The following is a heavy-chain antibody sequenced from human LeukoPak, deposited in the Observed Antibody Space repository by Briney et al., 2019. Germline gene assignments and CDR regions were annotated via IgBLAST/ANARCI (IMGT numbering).Heavy chain of an antibody. CDR2: IYYSGST. V-gene: IGHV4-59*08. Sequence: PSETLSLTCTVSGGSISNYYWTWIRQPPGKGLEWIGYIYYSGSTNYNPTLKSRVTISLDTSRNQFSLRLTSVTAADTAVYYCARGGTAKGRFDYWGQGTLVTVSS. CDR3: ARGGTAKGRFDY. J-gene: IGHJ4*02. D-gene: IGHD6-13*01. CDR1: GGSISNYY.